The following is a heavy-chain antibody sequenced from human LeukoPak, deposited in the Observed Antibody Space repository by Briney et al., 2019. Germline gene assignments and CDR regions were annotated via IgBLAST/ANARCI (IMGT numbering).Heavy chain of an antibody. Sequence: GGSLRLSCAASGFTFSRLAMTWVRQAPGKGLEWVSTISASGPYYADAVRGRFTISRDNSMNTLSLQLNSLRAEDTAVYYCAAGDSSGWYGYDWGQGTLVTVSS. D-gene: IGHD6-19*01. V-gene: IGHV3-23*01. CDR2: ISASGP. J-gene: IGHJ4*02. CDR3: AAGDSSGWYGYD. CDR1: GFTFSRLA.